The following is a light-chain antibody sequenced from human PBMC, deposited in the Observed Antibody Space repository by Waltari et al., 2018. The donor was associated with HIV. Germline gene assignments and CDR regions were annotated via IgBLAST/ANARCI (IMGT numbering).Light chain of an antibody. CDR2: EVN. V-gene: IGLV2-8*01. J-gene: IGLJ2*01. CDR1: RSDVGAYKS. Sequence: QSALTQPPPASGSPGQSVTIPCTGTRSDVGAYKSVSWFQQYPGQAPKLVIFEVNKRPSGVSHRFSGSKSRNTASLTVSGLQAEDEADYYCSSYAGINSVLFGGGTKLTVL. CDR3: SSYAGINSVL.